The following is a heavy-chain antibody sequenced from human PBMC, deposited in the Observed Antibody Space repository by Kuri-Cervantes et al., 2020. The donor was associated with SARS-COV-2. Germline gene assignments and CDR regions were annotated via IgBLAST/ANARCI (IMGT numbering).Heavy chain of an antibody. CDR1: GFTFSSYA. J-gene: IGHJ4*02. Sequence: GGSLRLSCAASGFTFSSYAMHWVRQAPGKGLEWVSSISSSSSYIYYADSVKGRFTISRDNAKNSLYLQMNSLRAEDTAVYYCAKVSGSSWPLDFDYWGQGTLVTVSS. CDR2: ISSSSSYI. D-gene: IGHD6-13*01. CDR3: AKVSGSSWPLDFDY. V-gene: IGHV3-21*04.